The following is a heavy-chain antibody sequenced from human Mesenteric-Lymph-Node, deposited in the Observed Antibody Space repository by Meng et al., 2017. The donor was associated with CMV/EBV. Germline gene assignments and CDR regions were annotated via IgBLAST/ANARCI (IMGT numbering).Heavy chain of an antibody. CDR2: ISSSSNYI. CDR3: AMIMDTFDI. V-gene: IGHV3-21*01. CDR1: GFTFTNCG. J-gene: IGHJ3*02. D-gene: IGHD3/OR15-3a*01. Sequence: GGSLRLSCAASGFTFTNCGMHWVRQAPGKGLEWVSSISSSSNYIHYADSVRGRVTISRDNANNSLYLQINSRGAEDTAVYYCAMIMDTFDIWGQGTLVTVSS.